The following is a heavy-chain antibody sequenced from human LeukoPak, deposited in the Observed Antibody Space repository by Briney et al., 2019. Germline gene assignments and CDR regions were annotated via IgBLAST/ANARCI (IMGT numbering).Heavy chain of an antibody. CDR2: IWYDGSNK. CDR1: GFTFSSNA. V-gene: IGHV3-33*08. Sequence: GGSLRLSCAASGFTFSSNAMSWVRQAPGKGLEWVAVIWYDGSNKYYADSVKGRFTISRDNSKNTLYLQMNSLRAEDTAVYYCARAEGYYDSSGNDAFDIWGQGTMVTVSS. CDR3: ARAEGYYDSSGNDAFDI. D-gene: IGHD3-22*01. J-gene: IGHJ3*02.